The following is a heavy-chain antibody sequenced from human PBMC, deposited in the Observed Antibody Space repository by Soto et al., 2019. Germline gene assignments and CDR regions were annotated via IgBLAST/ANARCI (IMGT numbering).Heavy chain of an antibody. CDR1: GFTFSSYG. Sequence: PGGSLRLSCAASGFTFSSYGMHWVRQAPGKGLEWVAVISYDGSNKYYADSVKGRFTISRDNSKNTLYLQMNSLRAEDTAVYYCAKDSCSGGSCFADYWGQGT. J-gene: IGHJ4*02. D-gene: IGHD2-15*01. CDR3: AKDSCSGGSCFADY. CDR2: ISYDGSNK. V-gene: IGHV3-30*18.